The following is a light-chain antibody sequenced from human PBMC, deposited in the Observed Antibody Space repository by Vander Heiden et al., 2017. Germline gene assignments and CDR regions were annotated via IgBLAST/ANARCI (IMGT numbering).Light chain of an antibody. CDR1: KVGDKY. Sequence: SYDLTQPPSVSVSPGQTASITCSGDKVGDKYACWYQQKPGQSPVLVIYQDSKRPSGIPERFSGSNSGKTATLTISGTQAMDEADYYCQAWDSSTAVVFGGGTKLTVL. CDR2: QDS. CDR3: QAWDSSTAVV. V-gene: IGLV3-1*01. J-gene: IGLJ2*01.